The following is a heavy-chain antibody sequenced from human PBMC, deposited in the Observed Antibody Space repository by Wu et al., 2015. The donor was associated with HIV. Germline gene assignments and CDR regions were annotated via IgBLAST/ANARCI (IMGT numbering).Heavy chain of an antibody. CDR2: FDHEHGET. CDR3: ATLDDTGFGDYYYYMDV. J-gene: IGHJ6*03. D-gene: IGHD3-16*01. V-gene: IGHV1-24*01. CDR1: GYSLTELS. Sequence: HDQLVQSGAEVKKPGASVKVSCRVSGYSLTELSMHWVRQAPGGGLEWLGGFDHEHGETIYAQKFQGRVSMTEDTSADTAYMELSSLRSEDTAVYYCATLDDTGFGDYYYYMDVWGKGTTVTVSS.